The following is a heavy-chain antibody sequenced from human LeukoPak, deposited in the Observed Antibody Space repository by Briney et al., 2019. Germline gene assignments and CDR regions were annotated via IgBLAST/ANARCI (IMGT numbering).Heavy chain of an antibody. J-gene: IGHJ4*02. V-gene: IGHV3-20*04. CDR2: INWNGGST. CDR3: ARGTYYYDSSGYRYLDY. D-gene: IGHD3-22*01. CDR1: GFTFDDYG. Sequence: GGSLRLSRAASGFTFDDYGMSWVRQAPGRGLEWVSGINWNGGSTGYADSVKGRFTISRDNAKNSLYLQMNSLRAEDTALYYCARGTYYYDSSGYRYLDYWGQGTLVTVSS.